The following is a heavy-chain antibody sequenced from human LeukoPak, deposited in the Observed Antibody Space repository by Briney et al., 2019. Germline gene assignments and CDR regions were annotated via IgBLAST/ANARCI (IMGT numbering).Heavy chain of an antibody. CDR3: ARDFDFDWLLSSPDFDY. CDR2: MNPNSGNT. Sequence: ASVKVSCKASGYSFHDFGISWVRQAPGQGLEWMGWMNPNSGNTGYAQKFQGRVTMTRNTSISTAYMELSSLRSEDTAVYYCARDFDFDWLLSSPDFDYWGQGTLVTVSS. D-gene: IGHD3-9*01. CDR1: GYSFHDFG. V-gene: IGHV1-8*01. J-gene: IGHJ4*02.